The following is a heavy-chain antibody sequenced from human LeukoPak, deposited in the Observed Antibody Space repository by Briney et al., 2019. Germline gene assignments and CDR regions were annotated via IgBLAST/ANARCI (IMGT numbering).Heavy chain of an antibody. CDR3: AKEGHWAATDDY. V-gene: IGHV3-9*01. CDR1: GFTFDDYA. CDR2: ISWNSITL. Sequence: PGGSLRLSCAASGFTFDDYAMQWVRQAPGKGLEWVSVISWNSITLAYADSVKGRFTISRDNSKNTLYLQMNSLRAEDTAVYYCAKEGHWAATDDYWGQGTLVTVSS. D-gene: IGHD3-16*01. J-gene: IGHJ4*02.